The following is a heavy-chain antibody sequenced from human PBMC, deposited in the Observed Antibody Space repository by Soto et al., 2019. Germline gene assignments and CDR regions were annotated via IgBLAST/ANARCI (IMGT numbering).Heavy chain of an antibody. Sequence: GESLKISCKGSGYSFTSYWIGWVRQMPGKGLEWMGIIYPGDSDTRYSPSFQGQVTISADKSISTAYLQWSSLKASDTAMYYCAIGREYSSGLYGDAFDIWGQGTMVTVSS. J-gene: IGHJ3*02. CDR1: GYSFTSYW. D-gene: IGHD6-19*01. CDR3: AIGREYSSGLYGDAFDI. V-gene: IGHV5-51*01. CDR2: IYPGDSDT.